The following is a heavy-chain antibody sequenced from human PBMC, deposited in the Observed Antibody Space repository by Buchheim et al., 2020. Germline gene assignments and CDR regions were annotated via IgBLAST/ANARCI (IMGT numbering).Heavy chain of an antibody. CDR1: GGSISGYY. CDR3: AKYGYYNSGGYYYDH. D-gene: IGHD3-22*01. CDR2: IHYSGST. V-gene: IGHV4-59*03. J-gene: IGHJ5*02. Sequence: QVQLQESGPGLVKPSETLSLTCTVPGGSISGYYWSWIRQPPGKGLEWIGYIHYSGSTSYNPSLKSRVTISVDTSKNQFSLKLSSVTAAETAVYSCAKYGYYNSGGYYYDHWGQGTL.